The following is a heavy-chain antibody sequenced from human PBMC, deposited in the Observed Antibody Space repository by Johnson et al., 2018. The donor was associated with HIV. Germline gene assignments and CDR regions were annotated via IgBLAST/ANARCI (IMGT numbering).Heavy chain of an antibody. CDR2: ISGSGGST. D-gene: IGHD6-19*01. CDR3: ARAGSTSGWFDAFDI. V-gene: IGHV3-23*04. CDR1: GFTFSSYA. Sequence: VQLVESGGGVVQPGGSLRLSCAASGFTFSSYAMSWVRQAPGKGLEWVSAISGSGGSTYYADSVKGRFTISRDSSKNTLYLQMNSLRTEDTAAYFCARAGSTSGWFDAFDIWGQGTMVTVSS. J-gene: IGHJ3*02.